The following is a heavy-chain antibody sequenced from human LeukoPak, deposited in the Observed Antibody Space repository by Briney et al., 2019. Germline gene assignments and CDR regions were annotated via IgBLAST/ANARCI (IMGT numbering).Heavy chain of an antibody. CDR3: AKGDNNILTGYYNSFDS. V-gene: IGHV3-23*01. J-gene: IGHJ4*02. Sequence: GGSLRPSCAASGFTFSSYAMSWVRQAPGKGLEWVSTISGSGISTYYADSVKGRFTISRDNSRNTLYLQMNSLRAEDTALYYCAKGDNNILTGYYNSFDSWSQGTLVTVSS. CDR1: GFTFSSYA. D-gene: IGHD3-9*01. CDR2: ISGSGIST.